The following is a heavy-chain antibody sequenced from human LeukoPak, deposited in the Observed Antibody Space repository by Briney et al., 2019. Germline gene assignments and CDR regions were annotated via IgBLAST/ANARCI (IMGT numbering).Heavy chain of an antibody. CDR3: VHSQRYSFGSFHYAYDV. Sequence: SGPTLFRPTQTLTLICYFFGVSITSSGEGVGWIRQPPGKALEWLALVYWDDDSRYSPSLKNRLTISKDTTKNQVVLSMTNMDSVDTATYYCVHSQRYSFGSFHYAYDVQGPVTLVTVSS. D-gene: IGHD5-18*01. CDR2: VYWDDDS. V-gene: IGHV2-5*02. J-gene: IGHJ3*01. CDR1: GVSITSSGEG.